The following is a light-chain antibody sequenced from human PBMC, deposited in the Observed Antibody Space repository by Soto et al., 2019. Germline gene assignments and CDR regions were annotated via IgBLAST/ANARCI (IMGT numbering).Light chain of an antibody. Sequence: EIVLTQSPGTLSLSPGERATRSCRASQSVSSSYLAWYQQKPGQAPRLLIYGASSRATGIPDRFSGSGSGTDFTLTITRLEPEDFAMYYCQQYSSSRTFGQGTKVDIK. J-gene: IGKJ1*01. V-gene: IGKV3-20*01. CDR3: QQYSSSRT. CDR2: GAS. CDR1: QSVSSSY.